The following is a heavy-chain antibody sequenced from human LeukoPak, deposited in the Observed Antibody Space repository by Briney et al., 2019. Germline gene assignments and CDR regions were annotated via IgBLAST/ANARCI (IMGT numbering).Heavy chain of an antibody. J-gene: IGHJ3*02. Sequence: GGSLRLSCAASGFTFSSYWMHWVRQAPGKGLEWVSSISSSSSYIYYADSVKGRFTISRDNAKNSLYLQMNSLRAEDTAVYYCARAGGGYDHDAFDIWGQGTMVTVSS. CDR2: ISSSSSYI. D-gene: IGHD5-12*01. CDR1: GFTFSSYW. CDR3: ARAGGGYDHDAFDI. V-gene: IGHV3-21*01.